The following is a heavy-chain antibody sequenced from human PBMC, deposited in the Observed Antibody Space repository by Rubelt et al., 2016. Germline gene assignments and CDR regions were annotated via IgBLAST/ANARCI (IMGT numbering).Heavy chain of an antibody. Sequence: QVQLQQWGAGLLKPSETLSLTCAVYGGSFSGYYWSWIRQPPGKGLEWIGSIYHSGPTYYNPSCKCRGTISVDTSKKQVSLKLSSVTAADTAVYYWARVRMAAAAAGWFDPWGQGTLVTVSS. D-gene: IGHD6-13*01. CDR1: GGSFSGYY. CDR3: ARVRMAAAAAGWFDP. J-gene: IGHJ5*02. V-gene: IGHV4-34*01. CDR2: IYHSGPT.